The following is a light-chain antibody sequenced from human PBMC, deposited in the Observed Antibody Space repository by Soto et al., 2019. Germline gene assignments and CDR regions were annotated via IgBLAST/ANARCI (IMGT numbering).Light chain of an antibody. V-gene: IGLV1-40*01. Sequence: QSVLTQPPSVSGSPGQRVTISCTGSNSDIGAGYDVHWYQQLPGPAPKLVIYANNNRPAGVPDGFSASKSCTSASLAITGRQDDEEDDYYCQSYDSSLRGVFGTGTKLTVL. CDR1: NSDIGAGYD. CDR2: ANN. J-gene: IGLJ1*01. CDR3: QSYDSSLRGV.